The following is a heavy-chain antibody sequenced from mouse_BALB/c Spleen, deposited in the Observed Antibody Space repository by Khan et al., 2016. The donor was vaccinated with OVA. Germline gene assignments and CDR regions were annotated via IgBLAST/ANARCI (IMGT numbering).Heavy chain of an antibody. CDR3: ARECYYCNLYYFDY. J-gene: IGHJ2*01. CDR2: IWAGGST. Sequence: VQLQESGPGLVAPSQSLSITCTVSGFSLTSYGVHWVRQPPGKGLEWLGTIWAGGSTNYNSALMSRLSIIKDNSKSQVFLKMNSLQTDDTAIYYCARECYYCNLYYFDYWGQGTTLTVSS. CDR1: GFSLTSYG. V-gene: IGHV2-9*02. D-gene: IGHD2-1*01.